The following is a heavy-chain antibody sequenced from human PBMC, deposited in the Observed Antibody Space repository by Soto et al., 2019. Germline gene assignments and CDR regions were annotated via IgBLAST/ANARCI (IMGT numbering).Heavy chain of an antibody. D-gene: IGHD3-10*01. CDR1: GFTFSSSE. J-gene: IGHJ4*02. CDR2: ISNSGSTI. CDR3: ARSGLLWFGELWDY. Sequence: EVQLVESGGGLVQPGGSLRLSCAASGFTFSSSEMHWVRQAPGQGLVWVSYISNSGSTIYYADSVKGRFTISRDNAKNALYLQMNSLRAEDTAIYYCARSGLLWFGELWDYWGQGTLVTVSS. V-gene: IGHV3-48*03.